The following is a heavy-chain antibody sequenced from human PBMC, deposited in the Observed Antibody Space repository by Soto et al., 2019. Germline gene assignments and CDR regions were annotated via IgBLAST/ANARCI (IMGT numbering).Heavy chain of an antibody. Sequence: ASVKVSCKASGYTFTTYVMHWVRQAPGQRLEWMGWINAGNDNTKYSQKFQGRVTITRDTSASTAYMEVSSLRSEDTAVYYCARAAYYYDSSGYYPGDYWGQGSLVTVSS. CDR2: INAGNDNT. J-gene: IGHJ4*02. D-gene: IGHD3-22*01. V-gene: IGHV1-3*01. CDR1: GYTFTTYV. CDR3: ARAAYYYDSSGYYPGDY.